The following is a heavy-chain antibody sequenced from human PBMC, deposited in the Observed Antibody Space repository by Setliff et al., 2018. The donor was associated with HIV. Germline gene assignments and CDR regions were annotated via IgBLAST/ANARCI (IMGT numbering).Heavy chain of an antibody. D-gene: IGHD4-4*01. Sequence: SETLSLTCTVSGGSISSSSYYWGWIRQPPGKGLEWIGSIYYSGSTYYNPSLKSRVTISVDTYKNQFSLKLSSVTAADTAVYYCAREGTTVTLDYWGQGTLVTVSS. CDR2: IYYSGST. CDR3: AREGTTVTLDY. J-gene: IGHJ4*02. CDR1: GGSISSSSYY. V-gene: IGHV4-39*02.